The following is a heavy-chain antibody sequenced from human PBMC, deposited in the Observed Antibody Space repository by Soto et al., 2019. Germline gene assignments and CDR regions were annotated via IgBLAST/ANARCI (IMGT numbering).Heavy chain of an antibody. Sequence: SETLSLTCTVSGGSISSGGYYWSWIRQHPGKGLEWIGYIYYSGSTYYNPSLKSRVTISVDTSKNQFSLKLSSVTAADTAVYYCARDSLLGYCTNGVCYISGYYYGMDVWGQGTTVTVSS. CDR1: GGSISSGGYY. J-gene: IGHJ6*02. CDR3: ARDSLLGYCTNGVCYISGYYYGMDV. D-gene: IGHD2-8*01. CDR2: IYYSGST. V-gene: IGHV4-31*03.